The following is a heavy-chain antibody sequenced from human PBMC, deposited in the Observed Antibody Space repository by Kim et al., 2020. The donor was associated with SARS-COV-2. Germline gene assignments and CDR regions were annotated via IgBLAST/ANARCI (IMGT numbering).Heavy chain of an antibody. J-gene: IGHJ4*02. CDR1: GGTFSSYT. CDR2: IIPILGIA. Sequence: SVKVSCKASGGTFSSYTISWVRQAPGQGLEWMGRIIPILGIANYAQKFHGRVTITADKSTSTAYMELSSLRSEDTAVYYCAREGRYCSGGSCYSGSFDYWGQGTLVTVSS. D-gene: IGHD2-15*01. V-gene: IGHV1-69*04. CDR3: AREGRYCSGGSCYSGSFDY.